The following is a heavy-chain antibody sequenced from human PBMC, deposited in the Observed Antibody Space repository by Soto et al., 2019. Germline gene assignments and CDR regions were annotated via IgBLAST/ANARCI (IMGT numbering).Heavy chain of an antibody. D-gene: IGHD6-19*01. CDR3: ARDPGEYSSGWPTNYYYGMDV. Sequence: GGSLRLSCAATGFTFSSYGMHWVRQAPGKGLEWVAVIWYDGSNKYYADSVKGRFTISRDNSKNTLYLQMNSLRAEDTAVYYCARDPGEYSSGWPTNYYYGMDVWGQGTTVTVSS. V-gene: IGHV3-33*01. J-gene: IGHJ6*02. CDR2: IWYDGSNK. CDR1: GFTFSSYG.